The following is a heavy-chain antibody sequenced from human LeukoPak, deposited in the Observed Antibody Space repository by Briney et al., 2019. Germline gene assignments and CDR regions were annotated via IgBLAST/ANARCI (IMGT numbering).Heavy chain of an antibody. CDR2: IRSSASNI. Sequence: GGSLRLSCAASGFPFNTLTMNWVRQAPGKGLEWVSSIRSSASNIYYADSVKGRFTISRDNAKNSLYLQMNSLRVEDTAVYYCASGRGYWGQGTLVTVSS. CDR3: ASGRGY. J-gene: IGHJ4*02. V-gene: IGHV3-21*01. CDR1: GFPFNTLT. D-gene: IGHD1-26*01.